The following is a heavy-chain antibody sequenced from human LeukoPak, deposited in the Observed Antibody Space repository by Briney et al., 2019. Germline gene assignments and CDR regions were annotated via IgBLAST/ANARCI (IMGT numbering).Heavy chain of an antibody. CDR1: GFTFKIYW. D-gene: IGHD4-17*01. CDR3: ARDKSYGDSEDY. CDR2: INQDGSEK. Sequence: QAGGSLRLSCAASGFTFKIYWMSWVRQAPGKGPEWVANINQDGSEKYYVDSVKGRFTISRDNAKNSLYLQMNSLRDEDTAVYYCARDKSYGDSEDYWGQGTLVTVSS. V-gene: IGHV3-7*05. J-gene: IGHJ4*02.